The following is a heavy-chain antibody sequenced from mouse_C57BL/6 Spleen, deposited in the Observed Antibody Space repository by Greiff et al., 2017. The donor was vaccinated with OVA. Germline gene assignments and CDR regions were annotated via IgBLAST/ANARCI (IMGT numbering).Heavy chain of an antibody. D-gene: IGHD1-1*01. CDR3: TRDYYGSSYYYAMDY. V-gene: IGHV5-9-1*02. CDR1: GFTFSSYA. J-gene: IGHJ4*01. Sequence: EVKLMESGEGLVASGVCLKLSCAASGFTFSSYAMSWVRTRPYNMLEWVASMFTLVDYIYYADTVKGRFTISRDNARNTRYLQMSSLKSEDTAMYYWTRDYYGSSYYYAMDYWGQGTSVTVSS. CDR2: MFTLVDYI.